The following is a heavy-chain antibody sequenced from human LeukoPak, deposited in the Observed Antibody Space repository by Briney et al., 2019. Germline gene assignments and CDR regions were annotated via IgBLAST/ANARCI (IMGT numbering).Heavy chain of an antibody. CDR1: GFTFSSYS. J-gene: IGHJ6*02. CDR2: ISSSSSYI. D-gene: IGHD6-19*01. Sequence: GGSLRLSCAASGFTFSSYSMNWVRQAPGKGLEWVSSISSSSSYIYYADSVKGRFTISRDNAKNSLYLQMNSLRAEDTAVYYCARDQEGIAVAGDYYYYGMDVWGQGTTVTVSS. CDR3: ARDQEGIAVAGDYYYYGMDV. V-gene: IGHV3-21*01.